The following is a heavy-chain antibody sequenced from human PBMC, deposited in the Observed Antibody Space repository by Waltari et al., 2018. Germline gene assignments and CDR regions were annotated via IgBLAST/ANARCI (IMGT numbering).Heavy chain of an antibody. V-gene: IGHV4-34*01. D-gene: IGHD2-2*01. CDR1: GGSFSGYY. CDR2: IHHSGST. J-gene: IGHJ4*02. CDR3: ARPTRDY. Sequence: QVQLQQWGAGLLKPSETLSPTCPVYGGSFSGYYWRWLRQPPGKGLEWIGEIHHSGSTNDNPSLKSRVTIAVDTSKNQCSLKLSSVTAADTAVYYCARPTRDYWGQGTLVTVSS.